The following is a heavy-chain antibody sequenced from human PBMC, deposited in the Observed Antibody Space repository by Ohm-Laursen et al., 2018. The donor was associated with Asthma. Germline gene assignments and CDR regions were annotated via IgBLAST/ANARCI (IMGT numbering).Heavy chain of an antibody. CDR1: GFTVSSNY. J-gene: IGHJ6*02. CDR3: AKMKVYGMDV. Sequence: SLRLSCSASGFTVSSNYMSWVRQAPGKGLEWVSGISGSGGSTYYADSVKGRFTISRDNSKNTLYLQMNSLRAEDTAVYYCAKMKVYGMDVWGQGTTVTVSS. V-gene: IGHV3-23*01. CDR2: ISGSGGST.